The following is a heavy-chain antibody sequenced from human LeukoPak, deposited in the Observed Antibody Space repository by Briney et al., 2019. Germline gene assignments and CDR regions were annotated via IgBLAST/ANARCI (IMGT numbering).Heavy chain of an antibody. J-gene: IGHJ4*02. Sequence: GGSLRLSCAASGFTFSSYGMHWVRQAPGKGLEWLAFIRYDGSNKYYADSVKGRFTISRDNAKNSLYLQMNSLRAEDTAVYYCARDLVAVAGYFDYWGQGTLVTVSS. CDR2: IRYDGSNK. CDR1: GFTFSSYG. CDR3: ARDLVAVAGYFDY. D-gene: IGHD6-19*01. V-gene: IGHV3-30*02.